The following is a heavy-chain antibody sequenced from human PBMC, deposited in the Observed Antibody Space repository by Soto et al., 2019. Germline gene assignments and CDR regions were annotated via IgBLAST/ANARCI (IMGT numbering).Heavy chain of an antibody. V-gene: IGHV3-15*01. CDR1: GLSLSDAW. CDR3: TPEMRHSSGWYGAFDI. Sequence: EVLLVESGGGLVEPGGSLRVSCTASGLSLSDAWMSWVRQAPGKGLEWVGRIKSTRDGGATDYAAPVKGRFSISRDDLNNTLYLQVNSLKSEDTAVYYCTPEMRHSSGWYGAFDIWGQGTMVTVSS. CDR2: IKSTRDGGAT. D-gene: IGHD6-19*01. J-gene: IGHJ3*02.